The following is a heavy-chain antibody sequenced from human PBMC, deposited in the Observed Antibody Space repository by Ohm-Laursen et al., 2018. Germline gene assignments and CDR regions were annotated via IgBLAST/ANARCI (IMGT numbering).Heavy chain of an antibody. CDR1: GFTFSTYW. CDR3: VRDCRGRSIELRA. Sequence: SLRLSCTASGFTFSTYWMNWFRQAPGKGLESVASINQDGSEKYFVDSVRGRFTIYRDNAKNSLYLQMNSLRAEDTAVYYCVRDCRGRSIELRAGGQGALVTVSS. CDR2: INQDGSEK. V-gene: IGHV3-7*01. J-gene: IGHJ4*02. D-gene: IGHD6-6*01.